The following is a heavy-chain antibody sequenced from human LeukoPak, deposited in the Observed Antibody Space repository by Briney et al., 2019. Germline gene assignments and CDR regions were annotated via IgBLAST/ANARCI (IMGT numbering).Heavy chain of an antibody. Sequence: GASVKVSCKASGYTFTSYGITWVRQAPGQGLEWMGWISGYNGDTSYAQKLQGRVTMTTDTSTSTAYMELTSLRSDDTAVYYCARITGPVRGSTAPRNSDYWGQGTLVTVSS. CDR1: GYTFTSYG. D-gene: IGHD3-10*01. V-gene: IGHV1-18*01. CDR2: ISGYNGDT. CDR3: ARITGPVRGSTAPRNSDY. J-gene: IGHJ4*02.